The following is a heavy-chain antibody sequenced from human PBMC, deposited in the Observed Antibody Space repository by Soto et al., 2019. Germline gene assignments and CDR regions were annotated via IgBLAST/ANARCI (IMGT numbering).Heavy chain of an antibody. CDR1: GDTFNFYS. Sequence: QVQLVQSGAEVKRPGSSVKVSCKASGDTFNFYSINWVRQAPGLGLEWMGRVNPILSMSNYAQRFQGRVTMTADKSTSTAYMELSGLSSEDTAIYSGATSYGSGYRAFDSWGQGALVTVSS. CDR3: ATSYGSGYRAFDS. J-gene: IGHJ4*02. CDR2: VNPILSMS. D-gene: IGHD3-10*01. V-gene: IGHV1-69*04.